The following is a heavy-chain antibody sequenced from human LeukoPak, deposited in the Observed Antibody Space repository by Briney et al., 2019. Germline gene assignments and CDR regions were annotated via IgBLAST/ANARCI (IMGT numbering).Heavy chain of an antibody. CDR1: GYSFTSYW. CDR2: IYPYDSDT. J-gene: IGHJ4*02. Sequence: GESLKISCKASGYSFTSYWIGWVRQMPGKGLEWMGIIYPYDSDTRYSPSFQGQVTISADKSISTAYLQWSNLKASDTAMYYCARHIGYSAWNPDYWGQGTLVTVHS. CDR3: ARHIGYSAWNPDY. D-gene: IGHD5-12*01. V-gene: IGHV5-51*01.